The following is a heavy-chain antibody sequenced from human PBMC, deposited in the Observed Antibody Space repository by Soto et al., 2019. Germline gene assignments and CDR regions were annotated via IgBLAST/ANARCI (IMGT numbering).Heavy chain of an antibody. CDR1: GGTFSSCA. CDR3: ARDGYCSGGSCYSVGYFDY. V-gene: IGHV1-69*10. D-gene: IGHD2-15*01. J-gene: IGHJ4*02. Sequence: SMKGSFKASGGTFSSCAISRVRQAPGQGLEWMGGIIPILGTANYAQKFQGRVTITADKSTSTAYMELRSLRSDDTAVYYCARDGYCSGGSCYSVGYFDYWGRGTLVTVSS. CDR2: IIPILGTA.